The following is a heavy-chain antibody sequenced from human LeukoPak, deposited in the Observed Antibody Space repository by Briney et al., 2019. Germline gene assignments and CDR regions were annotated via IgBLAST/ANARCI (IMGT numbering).Heavy chain of an antibody. CDR3: ARASYDSSGYYYVLDY. D-gene: IGHD3-22*01. Sequence: PSQTLSLTCTVSGGSISSGSYYWSWIRQPAGKGLEWIGRIYTSGSTNYNPSLKSRVTISVDTSKNQFSLKLSSVTAADTAVYYCARASYDSSGYYYVLDYWGQGTLVTVSS. V-gene: IGHV4-61*02. CDR2: IYTSGST. J-gene: IGHJ4*02. CDR1: GGSISSGSYY.